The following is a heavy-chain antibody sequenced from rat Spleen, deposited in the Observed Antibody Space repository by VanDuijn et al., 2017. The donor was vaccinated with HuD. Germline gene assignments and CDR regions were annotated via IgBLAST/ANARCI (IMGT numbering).Heavy chain of an antibody. V-gene: IGHV5-20*01. CDR2: VTNTGGGT. CDR3: TRAYPGPRGDY. D-gene: IGHD1-4*01. CDR1: GFTFSDYY. Sequence: EVQLVESDGGLVQPGRSLKLSCAASGFTFSDYYMAWVRQAPTKGLEWVASVTNTGGGTYYPDSVKGRFTISRDNAKNTLYLQINSLRSEDKATYYLTRAYPGPRGDYWGQGVMVTVSS. J-gene: IGHJ2*01.